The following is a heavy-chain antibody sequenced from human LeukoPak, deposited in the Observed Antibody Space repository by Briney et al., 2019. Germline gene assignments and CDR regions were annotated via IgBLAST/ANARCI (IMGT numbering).Heavy chain of an antibody. CDR1: GYTFTGYY. Sequence: ASVKVSCKASGYTFTGYYMHWVRQAPGQGLEWMGWINPNSGGTNYAQKFQGRVTMTRDTSISTAYTELSRLRSDDTAVYYCARVEWGSPASYYWGQGTLVTVSS. D-gene: IGHD2-8*01. J-gene: IGHJ4*02. CDR3: ARVEWGSPASYY. CDR2: INPNSGGT. V-gene: IGHV1-2*02.